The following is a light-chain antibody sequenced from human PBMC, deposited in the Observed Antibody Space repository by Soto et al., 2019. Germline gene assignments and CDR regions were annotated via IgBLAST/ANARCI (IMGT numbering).Light chain of an antibody. CDR3: QQYESSRT. CDR2: GAS. V-gene: IGKV3-20*01. J-gene: IGKJ1*01. CDR1: QRVSSRF. Sequence: EIVLTQSPGTLSLSPGERATLSCRASQRVSSRFLAWYQQKPGQAPKVLIYGASTRATGIPDRFSGSGSGTDFTLTISRLEPEDFAVYCCQQYESSRTFGQGTKVEMK.